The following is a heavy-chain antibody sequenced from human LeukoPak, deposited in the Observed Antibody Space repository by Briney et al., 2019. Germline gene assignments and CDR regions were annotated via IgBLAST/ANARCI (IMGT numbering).Heavy chain of an antibody. Sequence: GGSLRLSCAASGFTFDDYAMHWVRQAPGKGLEWVSLISGDGGSTYYADSVKGRFTISRDNSKNSLYLQMNSLRTEDTALYYCASGHYDGGYFDYWGQGTLVTVSS. CDR2: ISGDGGST. V-gene: IGHV3-43*02. D-gene: IGHD3-22*01. CDR3: ASGHYDGGYFDY. J-gene: IGHJ4*02. CDR1: GFTFDDYA.